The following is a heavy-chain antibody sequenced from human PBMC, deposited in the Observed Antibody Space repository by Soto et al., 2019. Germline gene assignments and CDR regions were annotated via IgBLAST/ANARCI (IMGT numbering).Heavy chain of an antibody. V-gene: IGHV4-31*03. CDR1: GGSISSGGYY. Sequence: QVQLQESGPGLVQPSQTLSLTCTVSGGSISSGGYYWSWIRQHPGTGLEWIGYIYYSGSTYYNPSLKSRVTISVDTSKNQFSLKLSSVTAADTAVYYCARDSSPHRRGMDVWGQGTTVTVSS. J-gene: IGHJ6*02. CDR2: IYYSGST. CDR3: ARDSSPHRRGMDV.